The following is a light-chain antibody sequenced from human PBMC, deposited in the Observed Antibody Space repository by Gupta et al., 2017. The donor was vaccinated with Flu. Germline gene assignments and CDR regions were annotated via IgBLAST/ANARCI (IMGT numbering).Light chain of an antibody. J-gene: IGKJ1*01. V-gene: IGKV3-15*01. CDR2: GAS. CDR3: QQYNNWPPPWT. CDR1: QSVSSN. Sequence: TLSVSPGERATLSCRASQSVSSNLAWYKQKPGQAPRLLIYGASTRATGITARFSGSGSGTEFTLTISSRQSEDFAVYYCQQYNNWPPPWTFGPGTKVDIK.